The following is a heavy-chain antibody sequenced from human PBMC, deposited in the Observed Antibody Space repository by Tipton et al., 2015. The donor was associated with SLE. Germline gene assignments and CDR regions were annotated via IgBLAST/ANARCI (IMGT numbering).Heavy chain of an antibody. D-gene: IGHD1-1*01. CDR1: GGSFSTYY. V-gene: IGHV4-59*01. J-gene: IGHJ4*02. CDR3: ARQSHDVPHTAAFDY. Sequence: TLSLTCTVSGGSFSTYYWSWIRQPPGKGLEWIGNIYYSGSTNYSPSLKSRVSISIHTSRNQFSLRLSSVTAADTAVYYCARQSHDVPHTAAFDYWGQGTLVTVSS. CDR2: IYYSGST.